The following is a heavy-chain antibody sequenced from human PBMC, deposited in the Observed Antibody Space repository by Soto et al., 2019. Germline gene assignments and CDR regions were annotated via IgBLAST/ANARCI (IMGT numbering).Heavy chain of an antibody. J-gene: IGHJ6*03. V-gene: IGHV4-39*01. D-gene: IGHD5-12*01. CDR2: IYYSGST. Sequence: SETLSLTCTVSGGSISSSSYYWGWIRQPPGKGLEWIGSIYYSGSTYYNPSLKSRVTISVDTSKNQFSLKLSSVTAADTAVYYCVGAGWLRTNYYYMDVWGKGTTVTVSS. CDR1: GGSISSSSYY. CDR3: VGAGWLRTNYYYMDV.